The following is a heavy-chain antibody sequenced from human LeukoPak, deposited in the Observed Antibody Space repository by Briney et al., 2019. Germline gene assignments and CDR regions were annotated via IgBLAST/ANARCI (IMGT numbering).Heavy chain of an antibody. Sequence: ASVKVSCKASGYTFTGYYMHWVRQAPGQGLEWMGWINPNSGGTNYAQKFQGRVTMTRDTSISTAYMELSRLRSDDTAVYYCAKGYSGYDWGYYYYMDVWGKGTTVTVSS. CDR2: INPNSGGT. V-gene: IGHV1-2*02. D-gene: IGHD5-12*01. CDR3: AKGYSGYDWGYYYYMDV. J-gene: IGHJ6*03. CDR1: GYTFTGYY.